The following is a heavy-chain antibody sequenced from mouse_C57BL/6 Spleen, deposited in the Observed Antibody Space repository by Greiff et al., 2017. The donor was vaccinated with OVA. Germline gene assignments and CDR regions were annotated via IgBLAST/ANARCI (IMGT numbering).Heavy chain of an antibody. CDR2: INPNNGGT. V-gene: IGHV1-18*01. J-gene: IGHJ1*03. CDR3: ARSILLGYFDV. CDR1: GYTFTDYN. Sequence: VHVKQSGPELVKPGASVKIPCKASGYTFTDYNMDWVKQSHGKSLEWIGDINPNNGGTIYNQKFKGKATLTVDKSSSTAYMELRSLTSEDTAVYYCARSILLGYFDVWGTGTTVTVSS. D-gene: IGHD1-1*01.